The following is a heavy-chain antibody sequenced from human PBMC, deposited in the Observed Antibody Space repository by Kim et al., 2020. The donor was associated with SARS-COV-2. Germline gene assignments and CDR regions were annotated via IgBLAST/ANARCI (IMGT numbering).Heavy chain of an antibody. Sequence: GGSLRLSCAASGFTIDNYAMSWVRQTPEKGLEWVSHITASGETTQYADSVRGRVTIYRDISKRTLYLQMNSLRVDDTAIYYCGKHDCRTSACHTIDSWGQGILVTVSS. CDR2: ITASGETT. CDR1: GFTIDNYA. V-gene: IGHV3-23*01. D-gene: IGHD2-15*01. J-gene: IGHJ4*02. CDR3: GKHDCRTSACHTIDS.